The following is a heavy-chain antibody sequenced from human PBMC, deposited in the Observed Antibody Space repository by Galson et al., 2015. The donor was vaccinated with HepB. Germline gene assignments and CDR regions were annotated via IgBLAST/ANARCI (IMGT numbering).Heavy chain of an antibody. Sequence: SLRLSCAASGFTFSNYWMNWVRQAPGKGLVWVSRIKSDGSSTTYADSVKGRFTISRDNAKNTLYLQMSSLRAEDTAIYYCVRSCEWFGETPLNFWGQGTLVTVSS. CDR3: VRSCEWFGETPLNF. J-gene: IGHJ4*02. CDR1: GFTFSNYW. V-gene: IGHV3-74*01. D-gene: IGHD3-10*01. CDR2: IKSDGSST.